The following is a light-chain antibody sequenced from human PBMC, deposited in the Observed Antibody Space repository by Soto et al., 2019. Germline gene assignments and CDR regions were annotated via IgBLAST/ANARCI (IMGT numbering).Light chain of an antibody. V-gene: IGLV2-11*01. Sequence: QSVLTQPRSVSGSPGQSVTISCTGTSCDVGGYNYVSWYQQHPGKAPKLMIYDVSKRPSGVPDRYSGSKSVNTASLTISRLQAEDEADYYCCSYAGTVVFGGGTKLTVL. CDR1: SCDVGGYNY. CDR3: CSYAGTVV. J-gene: IGLJ2*01. CDR2: DVS.